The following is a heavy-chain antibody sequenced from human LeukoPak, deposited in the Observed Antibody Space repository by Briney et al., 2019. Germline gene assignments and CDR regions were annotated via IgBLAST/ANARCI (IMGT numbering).Heavy chain of an antibody. J-gene: IGHJ4*02. CDR3: GGTYDISSEYYFHY. V-gene: IGHV3-30*03. D-gene: IGHD3-9*01. CDR2: ISYDGTNK. CDR1: GLTFSTYG. Sequence: GGSLRLSCAASGLTFSTYGMHWVRQAPGKGLEWVAVISYDGTNKYYADSVRGRFTISRDNSKNTLYLQMNSLRAEDMAVYYCGGTYDISSEYYFHYWGQGTLVTVSS.